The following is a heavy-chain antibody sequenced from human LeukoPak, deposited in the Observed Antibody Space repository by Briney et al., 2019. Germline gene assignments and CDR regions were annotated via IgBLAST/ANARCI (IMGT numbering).Heavy chain of an antibody. CDR3: AKDWSSSRIYYYYMDV. CDR2: ISGSGDNT. Sequence: PGGSLRLSCAASGFTLTNYAMCWVRQAPGNGLGWVSAISGSGDNTYYADSVKVRFTIYRDNSKNTLYLLMNSLRAEDTAVYYCAKDWSSSRIYYYYMDVWGKGTTVTVSS. J-gene: IGHJ6*03. V-gene: IGHV3-23*01. D-gene: IGHD1-26*01. CDR1: GFTLTNYA.